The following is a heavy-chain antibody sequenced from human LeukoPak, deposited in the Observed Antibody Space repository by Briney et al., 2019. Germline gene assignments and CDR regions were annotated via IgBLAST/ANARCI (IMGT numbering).Heavy chain of an antibody. CDR3: ARDLGYKDYVSAFDI. Sequence: GGSLRLSCAASGFNLDDYGMNWVRQAPGMGLEWVSGINWNGGTTGYADSVKGRLTISRDNAKNSLYLQMNSLRAEDTALYYCARDLGYKDYVSAFDIWGQGTMVTVSS. CDR2: INWNGGTT. CDR1: GFNLDDYG. D-gene: IGHD5-24*01. J-gene: IGHJ3*02. V-gene: IGHV3-20*04.